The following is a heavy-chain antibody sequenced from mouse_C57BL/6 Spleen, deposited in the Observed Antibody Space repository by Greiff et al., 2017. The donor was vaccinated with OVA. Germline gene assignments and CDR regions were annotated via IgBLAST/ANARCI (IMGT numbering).Heavy chain of an antibody. CDR1: GFTFSSYA. CDR2: ISDGGSYT. CDR3: ARGLDAWFAY. V-gene: IGHV5-4*03. Sequence: EVKLVESGGGLVKPGGSLKLSCAASGFTFSSYAMSWVRQTPEKRLEWVATISDGGSYTYYPDNVKGRFTISRDNAKNNLYLQMSHLKSEDTAMYYCARGLDAWFAYWGQGTLVTVSA. J-gene: IGHJ3*01.